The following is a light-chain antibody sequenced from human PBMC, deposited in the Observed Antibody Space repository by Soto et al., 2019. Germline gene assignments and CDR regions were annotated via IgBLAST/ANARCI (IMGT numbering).Light chain of an antibody. CDR3: QQRSNWPPT. J-gene: IGKJ5*01. CDR2: SAS. V-gene: IGKV3D-20*02. Sequence: EIVFKQSPGTLSLSKGERATLSCRASQGVSSSHLAWYQQKPGQAPRLLIYSASSRATGIPDRFSGSGSGTDFTLTISSLEPEDFAVYYCQQRSNWPPTFCQGTRLEI. CDR1: QGVSSSH.